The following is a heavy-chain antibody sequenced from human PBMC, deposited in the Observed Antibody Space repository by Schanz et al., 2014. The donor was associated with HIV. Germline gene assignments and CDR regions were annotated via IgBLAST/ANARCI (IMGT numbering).Heavy chain of an antibody. D-gene: IGHD1-20*01. CDR3: AKTSITLGMDV. Sequence: QVQLVESGGGVVQPGRSLRLSCAASGFSFINYGMHWVRQAPGKGLEWVAVISYDGSNKYYADSVKGRFTISRVNSKNTLYLQMNSLRAEDTAIYYCAKTSITLGMDVWGQGTTVTVSS. J-gene: IGHJ6*02. CDR2: ISYDGSNK. V-gene: IGHV3-30*18. CDR1: GFSFINYG.